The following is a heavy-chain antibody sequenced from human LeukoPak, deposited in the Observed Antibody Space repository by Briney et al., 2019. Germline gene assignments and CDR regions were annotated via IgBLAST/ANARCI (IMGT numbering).Heavy chain of an antibody. CDR1: GYTFTSYG. Sequence: ASVKVSCKASGYTFTSYGINWVRQAPGQGLEWMGWISAYNGNTNYAQELQGRVTMTTDTSTSTAYMELRSLRSDDTAVYYCAREGLLGYCSGGSCYSYYYYGMDIWGQGTTVTVSS. D-gene: IGHD2-15*01. CDR2: ISAYNGNT. V-gene: IGHV1-18*01. CDR3: AREGLLGYCSGGSCYSYYYYGMDI. J-gene: IGHJ6*02.